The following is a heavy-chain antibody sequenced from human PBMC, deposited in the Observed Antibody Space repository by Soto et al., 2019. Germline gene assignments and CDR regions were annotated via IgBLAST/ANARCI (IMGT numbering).Heavy chain of an antibody. CDR2: TYYRSKWYN. J-gene: IGHJ6*03. D-gene: IGHD5-12*01. Sequence: KQSQTLSLTCAISGDSVSSNSAAWNWIRQSPSRGLEWLGRTYYRSKWYNDYAVSVKSRITINPDTSKNQFSLQLNSVTPEDTAVYYCARAAVSGYDARHYYYYYYMDVWGKGTTVTVSS. CDR1: GDSVSSNSAA. CDR3: ARAAVSGYDARHYYYYYYMDV. V-gene: IGHV6-1*01.